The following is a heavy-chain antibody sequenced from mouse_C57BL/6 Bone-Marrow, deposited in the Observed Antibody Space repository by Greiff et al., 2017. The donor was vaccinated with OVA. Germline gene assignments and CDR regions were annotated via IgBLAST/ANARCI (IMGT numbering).Heavy chain of an antibody. Sequence: EVKLQESVAELVRPGASVKLSCTASGFNIKNTYMHWVKQRPEQGLEWIGRIDPAHGNTKYAPKFQGKATITADTSSNTAYLQLSSLTSEDTAIYYCARSLLLRRGAMDYWGQGTSVTVSS. CDR3: ARSLLLRRGAMDY. CDR2: IDPAHGNT. D-gene: IGHD1-1*01. CDR1: GFNIKNTY. V-gene: IGHV14-3*01. J-gene: IGHJ4*01.